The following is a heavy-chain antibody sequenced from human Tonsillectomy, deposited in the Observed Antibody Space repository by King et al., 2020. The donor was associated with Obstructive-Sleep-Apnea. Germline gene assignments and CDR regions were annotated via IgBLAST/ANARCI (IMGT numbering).Heavy chain of an antibody. J-gene: IGHJ4*02. Sequence: VQLVESGGGLVKPGGSLRLSCAASGFTFSDYYMSWIRQAPGKGLGWVSYISSSSSYTNYADSVKGRFTISRDNAKNSLYLQMNSLRAEDTAVYYCARQVGATLFDYWGQGTLVTVSS. CDR1: GFTFSDYY. D-gene: IGHD1-26*01. CDR2: ISSSSSYT. CDR3: ARQVGATLFDY. V-gene: IGHV3-11*06.